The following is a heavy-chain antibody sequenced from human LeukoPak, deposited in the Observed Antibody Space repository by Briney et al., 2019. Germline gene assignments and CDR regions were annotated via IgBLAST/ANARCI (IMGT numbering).Heavy chain of an antibody. CDR1: GGTFSSYG. CDR2: ISAYNGNT. CDR3: ASHYYDSSGWSNPFDI. D-gene: IGHD3-22*01. V-gene: IGHV1-69*10. Sequence: GASVKVSCKASGGTFSSYGISWVRQAPGQGLEWMGWISAYNGNTNYAQKFQGRVTITADKSTSTAYMELSSLRSEDTAVYYCASHYYDSSGWSNPFDIWGQGTMVTVSS. J-gene: IGHJ3*02.